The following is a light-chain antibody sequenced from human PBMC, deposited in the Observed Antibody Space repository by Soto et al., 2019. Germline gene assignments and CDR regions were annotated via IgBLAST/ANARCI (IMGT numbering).Light chain of an antibody. CDR1: QSVNSD. CDR3: LQRYNWPPVT. Sequence: EIVMTQSPATLSVSPGERATLSCRASQSVNSDLAWYQQKPGQAPRLLIYGASNRATGVPARFSGSGSGTDFTLTISSLEPEDFAVYYCLQRYNWPPVTFGQGTRLEIK. V-gene: IGKV3-11*01. J-gene: IGKJ5*01. CDR2: GAS.